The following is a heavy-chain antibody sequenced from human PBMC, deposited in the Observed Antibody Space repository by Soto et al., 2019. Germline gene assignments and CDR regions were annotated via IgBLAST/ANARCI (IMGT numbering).Heavy chain of an antibody. J-gene: IGHJ4*02. CDR1: GFTFSSYW. V-gene: IGHV3-7*01. D-gene: IGHD2-15*01. CDR3: ARVLPGGGYPHDYFDY. CDR2: IKQDGSEK. Sequence: GGSLRLSCADSGFTFSSYWMSWVRQAPGKGLEWVANIKQDGSEKYYVDSVKGRFTISRDNAKNSLYLQMNSLRAEDTAVYYCARVLPGGGYPHDYFDYWGQGTLVTVSS.